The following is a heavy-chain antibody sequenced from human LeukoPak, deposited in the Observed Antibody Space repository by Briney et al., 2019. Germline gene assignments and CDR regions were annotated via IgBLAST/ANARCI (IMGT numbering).Heavy chain of an antibody. CDR1: GFTFGRHW. CDR2: MNQGGSET. CDR3: ATNRGYYDSSGYYFFDY. J-gene: IGHJ4*02. Sequence: GGSLRLSCAASGFTFGRHWMSWVRQAPGKGLEWVAHMNQGGSETTNVDSVKGRFTISRDDAKNLVFLQMNSLRAEDTAVYYCATNRGYYDSSGYYFFDYWGQGTLITVSS. V-gene: IGHV3-7*01. D-gene: IGHD3-22*01.